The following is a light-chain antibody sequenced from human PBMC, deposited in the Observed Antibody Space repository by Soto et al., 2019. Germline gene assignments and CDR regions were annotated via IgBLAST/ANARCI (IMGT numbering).Light chain of an antibody. Sequence: QAVVTQPPSVSGTPGQRVTISCTGSSSNIGARFEVHWYQQRPGTAPKLLVYGNNNRPSGVPDRFSGSKSGTSASLAITGLQAEDEADYYCQSYDSSLSGSVFGGGTKVTVL. J-gene: IGLJ2*01. CDR2: GNN. CDR1: SSNIGARFE. CDR3: QSYDSSLSGSV. V-gene: IGLV1-40*01.